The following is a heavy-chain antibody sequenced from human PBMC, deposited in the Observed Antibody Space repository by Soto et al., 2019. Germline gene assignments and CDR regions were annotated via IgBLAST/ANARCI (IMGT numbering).Heavy chain of an antibody. Sequence: GGSLRLSCAASGFTFSISAMNWVRQTPGKGLEWVAVIGGGGGGIFYADSVKGRFTISRDNSKTTLYLQMSSLRAEDTAVYYCAKGGSGYDYVWGSYRLAPSEYYFHYWGQGTLVTVSS. J-gene: IGHJ4*02. V-gene: IGHV3-23*01. CDR1: GFTFSISA. CDR3: AKGGSGYDYVWGSYRLAPSEYYFHY. CDR2: IGGGGGGI. D-gene: IGHD3-16*02.